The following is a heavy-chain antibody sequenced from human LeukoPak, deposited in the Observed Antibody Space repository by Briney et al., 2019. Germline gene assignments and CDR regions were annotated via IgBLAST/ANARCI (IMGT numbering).Heavy chain of an antibody. CDR1: GFTFSDYY. D-gene: IGHD3-22*01. Sequence: GGSLRLSCAASGFTFSDYYMSWIRQAPGKGLEWVSYISSTIYYADSVKGRFTISRDNAKNSLYLQMNSLRAEDTAVYYCARDSAHYYDSSAYYYWFDPWGQGTLVTVSS. CDR2: ISSTI. V-gene: IGHV3-11*01. CDR3: ARDSAHYYDSSAYYYWFDP. J-gene: IGHJ5*02.